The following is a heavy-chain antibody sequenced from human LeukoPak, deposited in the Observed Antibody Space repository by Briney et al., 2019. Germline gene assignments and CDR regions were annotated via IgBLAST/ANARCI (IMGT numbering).Heavy chain of an antibody. CDR1: GYTFTSYG. V-gene: IGHV1-18*01. D-gene: IGHD6-13*01. J-gene: IGHJ4*02. Sequence: ASVKVSCKASGYTFTSYGISWVRQAPGQGLEWMGWISAYNGNTNYAQKLQGRVTMTTDTSTSTAYMELRSLRSDDTAVYYCARDESSYSSNWDFDYWGQGTLVTVSS. CDR2: ISAYNGNT. CDR3: ARDESSYSSNWDFDY.